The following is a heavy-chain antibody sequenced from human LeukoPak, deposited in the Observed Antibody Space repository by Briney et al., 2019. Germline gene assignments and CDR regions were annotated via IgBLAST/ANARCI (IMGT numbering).Heavy chain of an antibody. V-gene: IGHV3-23*01. CDR2: ISDSGGST. CDR3: AKADRADVPSKVDY. CDR1: GFTFSSYA. D-gene: IGHD3-10*01. J-gene: IGHJ4*02. Sequence: PGGSLRLSCAASGFTFSSYAMNWVRQAPGKGLEWVSTISDSGGSTYYADSVKGRFTISRDNSKNTVYLQMNSLRAEDTALYYCAKADRADVPSKVDYWGQGTLVTVSS.